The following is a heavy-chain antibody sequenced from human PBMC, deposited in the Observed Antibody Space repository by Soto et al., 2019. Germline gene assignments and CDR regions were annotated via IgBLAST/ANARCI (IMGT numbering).Heavy chain of an antibody. V-gene: IGHV4-59*01. CDR2: VYFKGNI. Sequence: IRQPPGKALEWIGYVYFKGNINYNPSLKSRVTMSVDTSKNQFSLKLSSVTAADTAVYYCARDLRRVLDYWGQGIFVTAPQ. CDR3: ARDLRRVLDY. D-gene: IGHD6-25*01. J-gene: IGHJ4*02.